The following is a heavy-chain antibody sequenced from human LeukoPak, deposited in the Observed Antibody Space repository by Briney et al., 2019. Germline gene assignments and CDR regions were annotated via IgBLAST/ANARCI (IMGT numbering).Heavy chain of an antibody. CDR1: GFTFSSYA. J-gene: IGHJ6*02. D-gene: IGHD2-8*01. V-gene: IGHV3-23*01. CDR3: AGVLTGHYYYYGMDV. Sequence: GGSLRLSCAASGFTFSSYAMSWVRQAPGKGLEWVSAISGSGGSTCYADSVKGRFTISRDNSKNTLYLQMNSLRAEDTAVYYCAGVLTGHYYYYGMDVWGQGTTVTVSS. CDR2: ISGSGGST.